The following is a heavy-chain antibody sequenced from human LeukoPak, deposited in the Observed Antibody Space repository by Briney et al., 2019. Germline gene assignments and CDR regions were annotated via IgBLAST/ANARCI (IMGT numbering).Heavy chain of an antibody. V-gene: IGHV3-30-3*01. D-gene: IGHD3-16*02. CDR2: ISYVGSNK. J-gene: IGHJ4*02. CDR1: GFTFSSYA. CDR3: ARDPDGYVWGSYRYSRRLDY. Sequence: GRSLRLSCAASGFTFSSYAMHWVRQAPGKGLEWVAVISYVGSNKYYADSVKGRFTISRDNSKNTLYLQMNSLRAEDTAVYYCARDPDGYVWGSYRYSRRLDYWGQGTLVTVSS.